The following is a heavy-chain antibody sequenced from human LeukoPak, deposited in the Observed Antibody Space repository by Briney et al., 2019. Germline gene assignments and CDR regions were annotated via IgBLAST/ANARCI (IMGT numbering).Heavy chain of an antibody. CDR3: ARDSSDTAMEGGDY. CDR2: FYRENM. V-gene: IGHV4-61*02. J-gene: IGHJ4*02. CDR1: GDSFSSTGYY. Sequence: SQTLSLTCTVSGDSFSSTGYYWNWIRQPAGKGLEWIGRFYRENMDYNPSLKSRATISVDTSKNQFSLKLSSVTAADTAVYYCARDSSDTAMEGGDYWGQGTLVTVSS. D-gene: IGHD5-18*01.